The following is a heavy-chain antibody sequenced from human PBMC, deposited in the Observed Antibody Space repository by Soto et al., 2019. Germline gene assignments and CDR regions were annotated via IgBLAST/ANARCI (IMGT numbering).Heavy chain of an antibody. Sequence: EVQLVESGGGLVKPGGSLRLSCAASGFTFSSYSMNWVRQAPGKGLEWVSSISGGSSFIYYADSVKGRFTISRDNAKHSLYLQMNSLRAADTAVYYCARGKGMDVWGQGTTVTVSS. CDR2: ISGGSSFI. CDR3: ARGKGMDV. J-gene: IGHJ6*02. CDR1: GFTFSSYS. V-gene: IGHV3-21*01.